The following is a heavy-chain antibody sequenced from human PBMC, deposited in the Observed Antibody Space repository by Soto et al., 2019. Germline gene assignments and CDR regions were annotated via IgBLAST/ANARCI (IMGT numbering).Heavy chain of an antibody. D-gene: IGHD2-2*01. J-gene: IGHJ4*02. V-gene: IGHV1-2*02. CDR3: ARQYCSGTSCYWYFDF. CDR1: GYQFTDSY. CDR2: INPDTGST. Sequence: QVRLVQSGADVQRPGASMNISCQASGYQFTDSYLHWVRRAPGHDLQWMGMINPDTGSTTYAETFQERVTMTTDKSAGTVFLGLGRLTSDDTATYYCARQYCSGTSCYWYFDFWGQGTFVSVSS.